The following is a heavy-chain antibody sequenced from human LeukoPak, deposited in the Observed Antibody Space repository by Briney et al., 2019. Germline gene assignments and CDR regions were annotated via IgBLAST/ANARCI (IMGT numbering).Heavy chain of an antibody. CDR2: ISGDGGSA. CDR1: GFTFSSYV. CDR3: AKGGYCSSTSCYVGWFDP. Sequence: SGGSLRLSCAASGFTFSSYVMNWVRQAPGKGLEWVSVISGDGGSAYYADSVKGRFTISRDNSKNTLFLQMNSLRAEDTAVYYCAKGGYCSSTSCYVGWFDPWGQGTLVTVSS. J-gene: IGHJ5*02. V-gene: IGHV3-23*01. D-gene: IGHD2-2*01.